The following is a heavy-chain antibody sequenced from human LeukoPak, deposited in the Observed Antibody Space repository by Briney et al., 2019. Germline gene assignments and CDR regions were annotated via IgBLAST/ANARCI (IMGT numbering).Heavy chain of an antibody. CDR1: GFTFSDYY. Sequence: GSLRLSCAVSGFTFSDYYMSWIRQAPGKGLEWVSYISSSGSIIYYADSVKGRFTISRDNAKNSLYLQMNSLRAEDTAVYYCARDPNYGSSTSCHYWGQGTLVTVSS. V-gene: IGHV3-11*04. CDR3: ARDPNYGSSTSCHY. CDR2: ISSSGSII. D-gene: IGHD2-2*01. J-gene: IGHJ4*02.